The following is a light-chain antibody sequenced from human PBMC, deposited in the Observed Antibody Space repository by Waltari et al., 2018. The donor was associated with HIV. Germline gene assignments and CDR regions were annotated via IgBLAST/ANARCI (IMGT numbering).Light chain of an antibody. J-gene: IGKJ4*01. CDR2: GAS. CDR3: QQYGSSPLT. CDR1: QSSSSSD. V-gene: IGKV3-20*01. Sequence: EMVWTHSPGPLSLARGASATLPCMHRQSSSSSDLAWYQQKPGQSPRLLIYGASSGATGIPDRFSGSGSGTDFTFTISRLEPEDFAVYYCQQYGSSPLTFGGGTKVEIK.